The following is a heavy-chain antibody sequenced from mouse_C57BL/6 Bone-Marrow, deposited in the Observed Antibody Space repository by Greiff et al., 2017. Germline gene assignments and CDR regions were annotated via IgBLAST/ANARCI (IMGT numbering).Heavy chain of an antibody. CDR1: GYTFTDYN. D-gene: IGHD4-1*01. CDR2: INPNNGGT. V-gene: IGHV1-18*01. J-gene: IGHJ4*01. Sequence: VQLQQSGPELVKPGASVKIPCKASGYTFTDYNMDWVKQSHGKSLEWIGDINPNNGGTIYNQKFKGKATLTVDKSSSTAYMELRSLTSEDTAVYYCARVGRALYAMDYWGQGTSVTVAS. CDR3: ARVGRALYAMDY.